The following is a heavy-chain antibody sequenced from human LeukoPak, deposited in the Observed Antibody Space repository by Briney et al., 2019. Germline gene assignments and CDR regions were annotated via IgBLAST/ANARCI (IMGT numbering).Heavy chain of an antibody. Sequence: PSETLSLTCTVSGGSISSYYWSWIRQPPGEGLEWIVYIYSSGSTKYNPSLKSRVTISVDTSKNQFSLKLSSVTAADTAVYYCARRGGYDILTGWDWFDPWGQGTLVTVSS. D-gene: IGHD3-9*01. V-gene: IGHV4-59*08. CDR2: IYSSGST. CDR3: ARRGGYDILTGWDWFDP. J-gene: IGHJ5*02. CDR1: GGSISSYY.